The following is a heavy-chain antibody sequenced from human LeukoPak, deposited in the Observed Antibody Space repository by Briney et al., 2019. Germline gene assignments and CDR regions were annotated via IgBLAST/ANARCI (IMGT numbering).Heavy chain of an antibody. CDR3: AKDIAASGLPRILDL. CDR1: GFAFSNYV. J-gene: IGHJ5*02. Sequence: GGSLRLSCVASGFAFSNYVVTWVRQAPGKGLEWVSAVSGSGGRGTTYYADSVKGRFTISRDNAKSTVHLQLNSLSAEDTAVYYCAKDIAASGLPRILDLWGQGTLVTVSS. CDR2: VSGSGGRGTT. V-gene: IGHV3-23*01. D-gene: IGHD6-13*01.